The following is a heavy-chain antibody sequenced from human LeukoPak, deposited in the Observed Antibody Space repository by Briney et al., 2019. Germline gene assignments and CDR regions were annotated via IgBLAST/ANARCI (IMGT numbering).Heavy chain of an antibody. CDR3: AKLAVAVDY. D-gene: IGHD6-19*01. CDR1: GFTFSDYW. Sequence: GGSLRLSCVVSGFTFSDYWMSWVRQAPEKGPEWVANIKQDGGESYYVDSVKGRFTISRDNAKNLLYLQMNSLRAEDTAVYYCAKLAVAVDYWGQGTLVTVAS. CDR2: IKQDGGES. J-gene: IGHJ4*02. V-gene: IGHV3-7*01.